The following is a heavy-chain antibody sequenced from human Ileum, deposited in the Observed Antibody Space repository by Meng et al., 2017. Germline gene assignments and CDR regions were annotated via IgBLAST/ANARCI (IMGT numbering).Heavy chain of an antibody. CDR2: IERKPNNYAT. D-gene: IGHD5-12*01. V-gene: IGHV3-73*02. Sequence: EVQLAGSGGGLGQPGGSLKISCAASGFTFSDCAIHWVRQASGKGLEWVGRIERKPNNYATAYAASVTGRFTISRDDATNTAFLQMNSLNTEDTAVYYCTRDGGLRNWFDSWGQGTLVTVSS. CDR3: TRDGGLRNWFDS. CDR1: GFTFSDCA. J-gene: IGHJ5*01.